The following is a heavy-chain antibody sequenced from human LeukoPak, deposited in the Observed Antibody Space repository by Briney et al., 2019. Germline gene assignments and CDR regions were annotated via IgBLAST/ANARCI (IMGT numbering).Heavy chain of an antibody. CDR1: GGSFSGYF. CDR3: AIFGAAPGFDY. Sequence: PSETLSLTCAVYGGSFSGYFWSWIRQPPGKGLDWIGEINHSGITNYNPSLKSRVTISVDMSKNQFSLKLSSVTAADTAVYYCAIFGAAPGFDYWGQGTLVTVSS. V-gene: IGHV4-34*01. D-gene: IGHD6-6*01. CDR2: INHSGIT. J-gene: IGHJ4*02.